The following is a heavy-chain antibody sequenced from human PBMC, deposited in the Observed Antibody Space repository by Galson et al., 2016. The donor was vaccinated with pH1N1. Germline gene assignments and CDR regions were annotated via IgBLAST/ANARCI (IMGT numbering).Heavy chain of an antibody. V-gene: IGHV3-20*04. Sequence: SLRLSCAASGFTFDDNGMSWVRQPPGKGLEWVASINWNGGSTSYADSGKGRFTISRDNARNSLYLQMNCLRVEDTALYYCARVSRIVLMAPMDVWGKGTTVTVSS. CDR3: ARVSRIVLMAPMDV. CDR1: GFTFDDNG. J-gene: IGHJ6*03. D-gene: IGHD2-8*01. CDR2: INWNGGST.